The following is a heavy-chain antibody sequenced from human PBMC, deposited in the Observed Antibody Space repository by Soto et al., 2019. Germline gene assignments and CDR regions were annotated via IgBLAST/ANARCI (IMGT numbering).Heavy chain of an antibody. V-gene: IGHV4-39*01. CDR3: ARQKNIVVVTAATYIWLDP. CDR2: IYYSGST. J-gene: IGHJ5*02. CDR1: GGSISSSSYY. Sequence: PSETLSLTCTVSGGSISSSSYYWGWIRQPPGKGLERIGSIYYSGSTYYNPSLKSRVTISVDTSKNQFSLKLSSVTDADTAVYYCARQKNIVVVTAATYIWLDPWGQGTLGTVSS. D-gene: IGHD2-2*01.